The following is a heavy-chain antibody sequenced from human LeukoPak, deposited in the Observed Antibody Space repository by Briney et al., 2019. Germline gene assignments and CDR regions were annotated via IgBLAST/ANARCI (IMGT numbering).Heavy chain of an antibody. CDR2: IYYSGST. D-gene: IGHD6-19*01. CDR1: GGSISSYY. CDR3: ASLSITGWLY. Sequence: SETLSLTCTVSGGSISSYYWSWIRQPPGKGLEWIGYIYYSGSTNYNPSLKSRVTISVDTSKNQFSLRLSSVTAADTAVYYCASLSITGWLYWGQGTLVTVSS. V-gene: IGHV4-59*01. J-gene: IGHJ4*02.